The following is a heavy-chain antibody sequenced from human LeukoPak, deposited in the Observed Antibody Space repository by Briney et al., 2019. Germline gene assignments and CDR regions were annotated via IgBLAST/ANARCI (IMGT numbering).Heavy chain of an antibody. CDR2: ISYDGKNI. CDR3: AKTYSRESGYDFFFHY. J-gene: IGHJ4*02. V-gene: IGHV3-33*06. D-gene: IGHD5-12*01. Sequence: GGSLGLSCAASGFSFSNYGFHWVRQAPGKGLDWVSAISYDGKNIHYADSVKGRFTISRDNSRNTVYLQMNSLRVEDTAVYYCAKTYSRESGYDFFFHYWGQGTRVTVSS. CDR1: GFSFSNYG.